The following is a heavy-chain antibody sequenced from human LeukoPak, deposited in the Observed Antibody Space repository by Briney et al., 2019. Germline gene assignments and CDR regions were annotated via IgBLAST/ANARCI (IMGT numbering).Heavy chain of an antibody. CDR2: TYYRSKWYN. D-gene: IGHD2-15*01. CDR1: GGSVSSNSAA. CDR3: ARDFGGFDAFDI. Sequence: SQTLSLTCAIPGGSVSSNSAAWNCIRQSPSRGLEWLGRTYYRSKWYNDYAVSVKSRITINPDTSKNQFSLQLNSVTPEDTAVYYRARDFGGFDAFDIWGQGTMVTVSS. J-gene: IGHJ3*02. V-gene: IGHV6-1*01.